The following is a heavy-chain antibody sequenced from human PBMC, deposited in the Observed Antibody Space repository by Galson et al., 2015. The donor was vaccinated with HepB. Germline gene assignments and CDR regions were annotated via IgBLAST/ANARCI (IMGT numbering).Heavy chain of an antibody. CDR3: ARALPALDY. J-gene: IGHJ4*02. CDR2: ASWEGTIG. CDR1: GFNFREYA. V-gene: IGHV3-30-3*01. Sequence: SLRLSCATSGFNFREYAIHWIRQPPGKGLEWVAHASWEGTIGYADSVKGRFSISRENSENTVYLHMDRLKSDDTAVYYCARALPALDYWGQGALVTVSS.